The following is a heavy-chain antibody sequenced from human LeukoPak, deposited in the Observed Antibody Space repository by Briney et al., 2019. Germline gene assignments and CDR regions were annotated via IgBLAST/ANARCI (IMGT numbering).Heavy chain of an antibody. J-gene: IGHJ3*02. D-gene: IGHD3-3*01. CDR1: GYTFTSYD. CDR2: MNPNSGNT. CDR3: ARGTYTIFGVVIKTSDALDI. V-gene: IGHV1-8*03. Sequence: ASVKVSCKASGYTFTSYDINWVRQATGQGLEWMGWMNPNSGNTGYAQKFQGRVTITRNTSISTAYMELSSLRSEDTAVYYCARGTYTIFGVVIKTSDALDIRGQGTMVTVSS.